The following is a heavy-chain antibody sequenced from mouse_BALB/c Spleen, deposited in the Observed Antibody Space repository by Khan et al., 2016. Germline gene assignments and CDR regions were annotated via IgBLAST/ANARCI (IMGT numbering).Heavy chain of an antibody. Sequence: QVQLQQSGPGLVQPSQSLSITCTVSGFLLTSYGIHWVRQSPGKGLEWLGVVWRGGTTAYNAAFMSRLSITRDNSKRQVFFKMNSLTIDDTAIYFCAKEEGNYVMDYWGQGSSVTVSS. V-gene: IGHV2-5*01. J-gene: IGHJ4*01. D-gene: IGHD2-1*01. CDR1: GFLLTSYG. CDR2: VWRGGTT. CDR3: AKEEGNYVMDY.